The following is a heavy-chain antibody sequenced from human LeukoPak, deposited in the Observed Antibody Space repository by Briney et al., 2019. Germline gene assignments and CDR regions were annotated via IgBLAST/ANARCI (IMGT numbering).Heavy chain of an antibody. Sequence: ASVKVSCKASGYTFTSYAMRWVRQAPGQRLEWMGWINAGNGNTKYSQEFQGRVTITRDTSASTAYMELSSLRSEDMAVYYCARGLDYYDSSGYYFFFDYWGQGTLVTVSS. CDR1: GYTFTSYA. D-gene: IGHD3-22*01. CDR3: ARGLDYYDSSGYYFFFDY. CDR2: INAGNGNT. J-gene: IGHJ4*02. V-gene: IGHV1-3*03.